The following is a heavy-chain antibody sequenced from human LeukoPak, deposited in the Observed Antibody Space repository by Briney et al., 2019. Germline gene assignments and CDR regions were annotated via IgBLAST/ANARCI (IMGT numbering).Heavy chain of an antibody. CDR3: ARDSNWAFDY. J-gene: IGHJ4*02. Sequence: LAGRSLRLSCAASGFTFSSYSMNWVRQAPGKGLEWVSYISVHSGTISYADSVKGRFTISRDDGENSLSLQMNSLRVEDTAVYYCARDSNWAFDYWGQGTLVTVSS. CDR2: ISVHSGTI. V-gene: IGHV3-48*01. CDR1: GFTFSSYS. D-gene: IGHD7-27*01.